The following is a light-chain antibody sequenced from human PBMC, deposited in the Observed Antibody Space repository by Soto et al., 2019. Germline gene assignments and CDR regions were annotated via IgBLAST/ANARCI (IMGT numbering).Light chain of an antibody. CDR2: GVT. CDR3: SSFTTSSTRV. Sequence: QSVLAQPASVSGSPGQSITISCTGSNSDVGGYDYVSWYQHHPGKAPKLIIYGVTNRPSGVSNRFSGSKSGNTASLTISGLQAEDEAYYYCSSFTTSSTRVFGTGTKVTIL. J-gene: IGLJ1*01. CDR1: NSDVGGYDY. V-gene: IGLV2-14*03.